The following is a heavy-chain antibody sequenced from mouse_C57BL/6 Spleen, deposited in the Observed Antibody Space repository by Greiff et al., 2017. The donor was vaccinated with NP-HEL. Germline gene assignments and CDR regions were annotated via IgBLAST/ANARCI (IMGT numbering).Heavy chain of an antibody. CDR1: GYTFTSYW. J-gene: IGHJ4*01. CDR3: ARVNYYYAMDY. V-gene: IGHV1-61*01. CDR2: IYPSDSET. Sequence: VQLQQPGAELVRPGSSVNLSCKASGYTFTSYWMDWVKQRPGQGLEWIGNIYPSDSETHYNQKFKDKATLTVDKSSSTAYMQLSSLTSEDSAVYYCARVNYYYAMDYWGQGTSVSVSS.